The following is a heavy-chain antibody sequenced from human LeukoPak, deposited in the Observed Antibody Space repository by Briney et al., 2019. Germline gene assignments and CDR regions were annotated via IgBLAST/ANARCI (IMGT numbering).Heavy chain of an antibody. Sequence: PGRSLRLSCAASGFTFSSYAMHWVRQAPGKGLEWVAVISYDGSNKYYADSVKGRFTISRDNSKNTLYLQMNSLRAEDTAVYYCARLGYGGGINNDYWGQGTLVTVSS. CDR3: ARLGYGGGINNDY. CDR2: ISYDGSNK. V-gene: IGHV3-30-3*01. CDR1: GFTFSSYA. J-gene: IGHJ4*02. D-gene: IGHD4-23*01.